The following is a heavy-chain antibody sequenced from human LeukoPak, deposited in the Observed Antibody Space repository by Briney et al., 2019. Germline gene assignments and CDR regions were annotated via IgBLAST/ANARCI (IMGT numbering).Heavy chain of an antibody. CDR3: ARQDIVVVPAPSGFDP. D-gene: IGHD2-2*01. CDR2: IYTSGST. CDR1: GGSISSGSYY. V-gene: IGHV4-61*02. J-gene: IGHJ5*02. Sequence: PSETLSLTCTVSGGSISSGSYYWSWIRQPAGKGLECIGRIYTSGSTNYNPSLKSRVTISVGTSKNQFSLKLSSVTAADTAVYYCARQDIVVVPAPSGFDPWGQGTLVTVSS.